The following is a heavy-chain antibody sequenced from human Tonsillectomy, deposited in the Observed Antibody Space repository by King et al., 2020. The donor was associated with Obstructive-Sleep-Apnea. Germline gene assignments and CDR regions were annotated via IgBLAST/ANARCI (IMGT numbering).Heavy chain of an antibody. J-gene: IGHJ4*02. D-gene: IGHD1-26*01. CDR3: AREGSGRDEFDY. V-gene: IGHV3-74*01. CDR1: GFTFSSYW. CDR2: INSDGSST. Sequence: VQLVESGGGLVQPGGSLRLSCAASGFTFSSYWMHWVRQAPGKGLVWVSRINSDGSSTSYADSGEGRFTISRDNAKNTLYLQMNSLRAEDTAVYYCAREGSGRDEFDYWGQGTLVTVSS.